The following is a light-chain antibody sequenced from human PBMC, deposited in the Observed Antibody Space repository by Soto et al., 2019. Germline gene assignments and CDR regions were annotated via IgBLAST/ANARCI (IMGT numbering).Light chain of an antibody. CDR2: EVS. CDR1: SSDVGGHNY. CDR3: SSYISSTTLVV. V-gene: IGLV2-14*01. Sequence: QSALTQPASVSGSPGQSITISCTGTSSDVGGHNYVSWYQQHPGKAPKLMIYEVSNRPSGVSNRFSGSKSGSTASLTISGLQAEDEADYFCSSYISSTTLVVFGGGTKLTVL. J-gene: IGLJ2*01.